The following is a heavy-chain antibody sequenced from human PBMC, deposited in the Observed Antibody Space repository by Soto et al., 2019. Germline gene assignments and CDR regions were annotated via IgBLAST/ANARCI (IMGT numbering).Heavy chain of an antibody. CDR1: GFSLSTSGVG. V-gene: IGHV2-5*01. D-gene: IGHD1-26*01. CDR3: ARAIEGDWFDP. CDR2: IHWNDDK. Sequence: SGPTLVNPTQTLTLTCTFSGFSLSTSGVGVGWIRQPPGKALEWLALIHWNDDKRYSPSLKSRLTITKDTSKNQVVLTMTNMDPVDTATYYCARAIEGDWFDPWGQGTLVTVSS. J-gene: IGHJ5*02.